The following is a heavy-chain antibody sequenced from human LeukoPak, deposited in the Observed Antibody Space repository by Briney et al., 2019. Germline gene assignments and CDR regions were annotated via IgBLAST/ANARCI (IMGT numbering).Heavy chain of an antibody. CDR1: GFPFSNYG. CDR2: IRYDGTNK. Sequence: GSLRLSCAAAGFPFSNYGMHWVRQAPGKGLEGGAFIRYDGTNKYYTDSVKGRFTISRDNSKNALYLQMNSLRAEDTAVYYCAKDSGYGYFDYWGQGTLVTVSS. V-gene: IGHV3-30*02. D-gene: IGHD5-12*01. CDR3: AKDSGYGYFDY. J-gene: IGHJ4*02.